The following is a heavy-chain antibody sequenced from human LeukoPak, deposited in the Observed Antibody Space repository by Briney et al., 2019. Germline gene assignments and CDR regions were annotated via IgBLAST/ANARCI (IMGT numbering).Heavy chain of an antibody. CDR3: ARDHDSRDYYGSGIPVY. V-gene: IGHV4-39*07. J-gene: IGHJ4*02. D-gene: IGHD3-10*01. CDR1: GGSISSSSYY. CDR2: IYYSGST. Sequence: SETLSLTCTVSGGSISSSSYYWGWIRQPPGTGLEWIGSIYYSGSTYYNPSLKSRVTISVDTSKNQFSLKLSSVTAADTAVYYCARDHDSRDYYGSGIPVYWGQGTLVTVSS.